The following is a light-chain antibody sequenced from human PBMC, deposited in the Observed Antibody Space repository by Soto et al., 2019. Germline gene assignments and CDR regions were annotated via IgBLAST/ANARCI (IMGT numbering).Light chain of an antibody. CDR3: QQYNSYSPLT. CDR1: QYISSW. V-gene: IGKV1-5*01. Sequence: DIQMTQSPSSLSASIGDRVTITRRASQYISSWLAWYQQKPGKAPKLLMFDTFSLESGVPSRFSGSRSGTEFTLTISSLQPDDYATYYCQQYNSYSPLTFGGGTKVEIK. CDR2: DTF. J-gene: IGKJ4*01.